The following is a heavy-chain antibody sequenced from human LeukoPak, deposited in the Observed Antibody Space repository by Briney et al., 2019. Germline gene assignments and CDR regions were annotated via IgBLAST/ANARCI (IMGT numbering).Heavy chain of an antibody. CDR3: AISRGDGDYYYYYYMDV. CDR2: ISGSGGST. V-gene: IGHV3-23*01. J-gene: IGHJ6*03. Sequence: GGSLRLSCAASGFTFSSYSMNWVRQAPGKGLEWVSAISGSGGSTYYADSVKGRFTISRDNSKNTLYLQMNSLRAEDTAVYYCAISRGDGDYYYYYYMDVWGKGTTVTVSS. CDR1: GFTFSSYS. D-gene: IGHD4-17*01.